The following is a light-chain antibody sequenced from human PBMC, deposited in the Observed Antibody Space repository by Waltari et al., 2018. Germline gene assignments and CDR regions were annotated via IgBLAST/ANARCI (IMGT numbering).Light chain of an antibody. Sequence: DIQMTQSPSSLPASVGDRVTITCRASQGIINYLDWYQQKPGKVPKLLIYAASTLQSGVPSRFSGSGSGTDFTLTISSLQPEDVATYYCQKYNSAPWTFGKGTKVEIK. V-gene: IGKV1-27*01. CDR3: QKYNSAPWT. J-gene: IGKJ1*01. CDR2: AAS. CDR1: QGIINY.